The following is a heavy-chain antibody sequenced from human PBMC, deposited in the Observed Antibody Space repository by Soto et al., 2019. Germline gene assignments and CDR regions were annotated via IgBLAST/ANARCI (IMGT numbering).Heavy chain of an antibody. Sequence: EQLLESGGGLVQPGGSLTLSCAASGFTFNHYGMAWVRQAPGKGLEWVSVISGSGGTTYYADSVKGRFTISRDNSKSRVYLQMNSVRVEDTALYSCAKVIVLGASTIEFWGPGTLVTASS. CDR1: GFTFNHYG. J-gene: IGHJ4*02. V-gene: IGHV3-23*01. D-gene: IGHD6-6*01. CDR3: AKVIVLGASTIEF. CDR2: ISGSGGTT.